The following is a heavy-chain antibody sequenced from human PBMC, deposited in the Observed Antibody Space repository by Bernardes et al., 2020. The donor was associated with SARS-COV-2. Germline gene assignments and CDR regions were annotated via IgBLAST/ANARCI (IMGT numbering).Heavy chain of an antibody. CDR2: ISGSGGST. CDR1: GFTFSSYA. J-gene: IGHJ4*02. Sequence: GRPLRLSCAASGFTFSSYAMSWVRQAPGKGLEWVSAISGSGGSTYYADSVKGRFTISRDNSKNTLYLQMNSLRAEDTAVYYCAKDCVKYDILTGLDYWGQGTLVTVSS. V-gene: IGHV3-23*01. CDR3: AKDCVKYDILTGLDY. D-gene: IGHD3-9*01.